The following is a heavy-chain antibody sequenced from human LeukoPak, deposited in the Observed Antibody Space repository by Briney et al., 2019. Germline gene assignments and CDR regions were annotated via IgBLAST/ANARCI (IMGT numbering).Heavy chain of an antibody. Sequence: SETLSLTCAVYGGSFSGYYWSWIRQPPGKGLEWIGEINHSGSTNYNPSLKSRVTISVDTSKNQFSLKLSSVTAADTAVYYCATTGYSSRWTRRPPYYFDYWGQGTLVTVSS. J-gene: IGHJ4*02. CDR2: INHSGST. CDR3: ATTGYSSRWTRRPPYYFDY. V-gene: IGHV4-34*01. CDR1: GGSFSGYY. D-gene: IGHD6-13*01.